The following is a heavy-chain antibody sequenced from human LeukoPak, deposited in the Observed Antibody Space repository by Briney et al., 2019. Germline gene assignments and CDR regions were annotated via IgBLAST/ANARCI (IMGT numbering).Heavy chain of an antibody. CDR1: GFTFSSYW. J-gene: IGHJ6*03. CDR3: ARVSRGGHYYYYYYMDV. D-gene: IGHD3-16*01. V-gene: IGHV3-7*01. Sequence: GGSLRLSCAASGFTFSSYWMSWVRQAPGKGLEWVANIKQDGSEKYYVDSVKGRFTISRDNAKNSLYLQMNSLRAEDTAVYYCARVSRGGHYYYYYYMDVWGIRTTVTISS. CDR2: IKQDGSEK.